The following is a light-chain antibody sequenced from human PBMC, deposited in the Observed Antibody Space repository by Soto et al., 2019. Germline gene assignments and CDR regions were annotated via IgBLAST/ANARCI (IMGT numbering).Light chain of an antibody. J-gene: IGLJ2*01. V-gene: IGLV3-21*02. CDR3: QVWDRTGEVV. CDR1: NIGSKS. CDR2: DDR. Sequence: SYELTQPPSVSVAPGQTATITCGGYNIGSKSVHWYQQKPGQAPVLVVYDDRDRPSGIPERFSGSNSGNTATLTITRAAAGDEADYYCQVWDRTGEVVFGGGTKLTVL.